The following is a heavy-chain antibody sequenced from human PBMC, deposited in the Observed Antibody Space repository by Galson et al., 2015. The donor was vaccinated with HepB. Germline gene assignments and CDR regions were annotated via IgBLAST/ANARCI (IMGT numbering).Heavy chain of an antibody. CDR2: IYYSRST. CDR3: ARQSIAAAGKNWFDP. Sequence: SETLSLTCTVSGGSISSSSYYWGWIRQPPGKGLEWIGSIYYSRSTYYNPSLKSQVTISVDTSKNQFSLKLSSVTAADTAVYYCARQSIAAAGKNWFDPWGQGTLVTVSS. CDR1: GGSISSSSYY. J-gene: IGHJ5*02. D-gene: IGHD6-13*01. V-gene: IGHV4-39*01.